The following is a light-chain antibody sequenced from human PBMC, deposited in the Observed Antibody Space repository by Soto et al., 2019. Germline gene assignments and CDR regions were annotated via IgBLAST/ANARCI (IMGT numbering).Light chain of an antibody. CDR3: SSYTTISTYV. CDR2: DAR. J-gene: IGLJ1*01. CDR1: SLNVGGYNY. Sequence: QSVLTQPASVSGSPGQSITISCTGTSLNVGGYNYVSWYQQHPGKAPNVIFLDARNRPSGFSNRFSAPKSVNTASLTISGLQAEYEVDYYCSSYTTISTYVFGTGTKVTVL. V-gene: IGLV2-14*01.